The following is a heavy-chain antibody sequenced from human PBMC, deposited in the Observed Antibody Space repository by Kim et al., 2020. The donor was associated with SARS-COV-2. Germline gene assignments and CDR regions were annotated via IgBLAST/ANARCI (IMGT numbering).Heavy chain of an antibody. V-gene: IGHV3-33*01. J-gene: IGHJ3*02. CDR1: GFTFSSYG. CDR3: AREITMVRDDAFDI. D-gene: IGHD3-10*01. Sequence: GGSLRLSCAASGFTFSSYGMHWVRQAPGKGLEWVAVIWYDGSNKYYADSVKGRFTISRDNSKNTLYLQMNSLRAEDTAVYYCAREITMVRDDAFDIWGQGTMVTVSS. CDR2: IWYDGSNK.